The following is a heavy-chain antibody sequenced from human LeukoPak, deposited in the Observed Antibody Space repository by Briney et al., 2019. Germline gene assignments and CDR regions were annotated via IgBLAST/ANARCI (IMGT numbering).Heavy chain of an antibody. J-gene: IGHJ4*02. V-gene: IGHV1-2*02. Sequence: GASVKVSCKASGYTFTGYYIHWVRQVPGQGLEWMGWINPNSGDTNYAWRFQGRVTMTRDTSISTAYMELSRLTPDDTAVHYCASRSSTVATFPFHYWGQGTLVTVSS. CDR2: INPNSGDT. CDR3: ASRSSTVATFPFHY. CDR1: GYTFTGYY. D-gene: IGHD4-17*01.